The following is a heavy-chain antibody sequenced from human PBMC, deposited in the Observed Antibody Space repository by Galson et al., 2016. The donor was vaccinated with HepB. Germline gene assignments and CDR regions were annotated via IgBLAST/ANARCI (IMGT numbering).Heavy chain of an antibody. D-gene: IGHD6-19*01. CDR1: EFIFSDFA. CDR3: ARYSSAWSLDT. CDR2: ISGSGNT. V-gene: IGHV3-23*01. J-gene: IGHJ5*02. Sequence: SLRLSCAASEFIFSDFAFSWVRQAPGKGLEWLSSISGSGNTNYADSVKGRFIISRDNSKGTLYLEMNSLRAEDPAIYYCARYSSAWSLDTWGQGTLVTVSS.